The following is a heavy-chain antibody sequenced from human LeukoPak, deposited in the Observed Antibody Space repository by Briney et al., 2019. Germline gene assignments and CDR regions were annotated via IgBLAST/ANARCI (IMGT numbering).Heavy chain of an antibody. V-gene: IGHV3-15*01. Sequence: GGSLGLSCAASGFTFSNAWMSWVRQAPGKGLEWVGRIKSKTDGGTTDYAAPVKGRFTISRDDSKNTLYLQMNSLKTEDTAVYYCTTCPPLLAGSDFDYWGQGTLVTVSS. J-gene: IGHJ4*02. CDR2: IKSKTDGGTT. CDR3: TTCPPLLAGSDFDY. CDR1: GFTFSNAW. D-gene: IGHD3-10*01.